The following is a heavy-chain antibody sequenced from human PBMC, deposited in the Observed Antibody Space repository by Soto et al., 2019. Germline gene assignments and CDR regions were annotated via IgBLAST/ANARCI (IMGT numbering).Heavy chain of an antibody. Sequence: SETLSLTCTVSCGSMRNYFWTWIRQPPGKGLVWIGYIHYSGTTSFFPSYNPSLRSRVTISEDTSKNQFSLKLLSVTTADTAVYFCAAGEASSRNLAPYYLDFWGQGTLVTVSS. J-gene: IGHJ4*02. D-gene: IGHD6-13*01. CDR1: CGSMRNYF. CDR2: IHYSGTT. V-gene: IGHV4-59*01. CDR3: AAGEASSRNLAPYYLDF.